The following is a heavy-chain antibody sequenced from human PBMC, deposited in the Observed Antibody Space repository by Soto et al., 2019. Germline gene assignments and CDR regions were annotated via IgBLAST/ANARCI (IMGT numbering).Heavy chain of an antibody. CDR2: ISYDGSNK. CDR1: GFTFSSYG. Sequence: GGSLRLSCAASGFTFSSYGMHWVRQAPGKGLEWVAVISYDGSNKYYADSVKGRFTISRDNSKNTLYLQMNSLRAEDTAVYYCAKGETYKTRLGWFDPWGQGTLVTVSS. J-gene: IGHJ5*02. CDR3: AKGETYKTRLGWFDP. D-gene: IGHD1-20*01. V-gene: IGHV3-30*18.